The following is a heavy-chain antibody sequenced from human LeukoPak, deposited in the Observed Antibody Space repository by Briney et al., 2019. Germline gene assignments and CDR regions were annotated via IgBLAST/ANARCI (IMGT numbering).Heavy chain of an antibody. J-gene: IGHJ4*02. D-gene: IGHD3-22*01. CDR2: IYHSGST. Sequence: SETLSLTCAVSGGSISSSNWWSWVRQPPGKGLEWIGEIYHSGSTNYNPSLKSRVTISVDKSKNQFSLKLSSVTAADTAVYYCARWYYYDSSGYFDYWGQGTLVTVSS. CDR3: ARWYYYDSSGYFDY. CDR1: GGSISSSNW. V-gene: IGHV4-4*02.